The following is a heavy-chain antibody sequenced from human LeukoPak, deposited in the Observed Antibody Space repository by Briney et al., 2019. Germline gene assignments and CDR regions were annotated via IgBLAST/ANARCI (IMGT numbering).Heavy chain of an antibody. V-gene: IGHV1-2*02. J-gene: IGHJ6*03. D-gene: IGHD3-3*01. Sequence: ASVKVSCKASGYTFTGYYMHWVRQAPGQGLEWMGWINPNSGGTNYAQKFQGRVTMTRDTSISTAYMELSRLRSDDTAVYYCARDQDFWSGYSGYYYYYMDVWGKGTTVTVSS. CDR2: INPNSGGT. CDR3: ARDQDFWSGYSGYYYYYMDV. CDR1: GYTFTGYY.